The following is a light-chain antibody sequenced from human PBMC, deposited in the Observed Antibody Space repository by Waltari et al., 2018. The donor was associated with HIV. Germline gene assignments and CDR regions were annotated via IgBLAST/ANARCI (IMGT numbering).Light chain of an antibody. CDR2: NDR. J-gene: IGLJ3*02. V-gene: IGLV3-25*03. CDR1: ALPKKY. CDR3: QSADSSNTWV. Sequence: SYELTQPPSVSVSPGQTARITCSGDALPKKYAYWYQQKPGQAPVLMIYNDRERPSGIPERFSASSSGTTVTLTISGVQAEDEADYYCQSADSSNTWVFGGGTKLTVL.